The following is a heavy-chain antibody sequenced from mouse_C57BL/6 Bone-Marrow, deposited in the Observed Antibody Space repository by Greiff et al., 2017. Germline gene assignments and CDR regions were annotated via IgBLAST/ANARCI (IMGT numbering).Heavy chain of an antibody. CDR2: IFPGSGST. CDR3: ARESPYCYSSSYYYAMDY. Sequence: QVQLQQSGPELVKPGASVKISCKASGYTFTDYYINWVKQRPGQGLEWIGWIFPGSGSTYYHEKFKGKATLTLDKSSSTAYMLLSSLTSEDSAVYFCARESPYCYSSSYYYAMDYWGQGTSVTVSS. V-gene: IGHV1-75*01. J-gene: IGHJ4*01. CDR1: GYTFTDYY. D-gene: IGHD1-1*01.